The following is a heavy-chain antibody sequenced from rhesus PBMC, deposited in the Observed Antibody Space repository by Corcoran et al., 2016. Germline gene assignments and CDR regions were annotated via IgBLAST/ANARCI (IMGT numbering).Heavy chain of an antibody. CDR2: IFGGSGST. Sequence: QVQLQESDPGLVKPSETLSLTCAVSGGSISSSNWWSWIRQSPGHGLVCIGYIFGGSGSTSYNPSLTRPVTISPVTSKNRLSLKLSSVTAADTAVYYCARLDGNWSDSWGQGVVVTVSS. J-gene: IGHJ6*01. V-gene: IGHV4-65*01. D-gene: IGHD4-35*01. CDR3: ARLDGNWSDS. CDR1: GGSISSSNW.